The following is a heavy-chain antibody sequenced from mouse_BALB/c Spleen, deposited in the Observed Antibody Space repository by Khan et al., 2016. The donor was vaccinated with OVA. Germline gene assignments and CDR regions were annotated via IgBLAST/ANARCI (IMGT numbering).Heavy chain of an antibody. V-gene: IGHV1-15*01. CDR3: TSSTFAY. Sequence: QVQLQQSGAELVRPGASVTLSCKASGYTFPDYELHWVKQTPVHGLEWIGVIDPKTGGTAYNQKCKGKATLTADKSSSTADMEIRSLTSEDSAVYYCTSSTFAYWGQGTLVTVSA. J-gene: IGHJ3*01. CDR2: IDPKTGGT. CDR1: GYTFPDYE.